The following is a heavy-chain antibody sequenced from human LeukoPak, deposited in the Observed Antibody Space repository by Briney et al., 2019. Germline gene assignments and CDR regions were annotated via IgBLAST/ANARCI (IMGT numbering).Heavy chain of an antibody. J-gene: IGHJ4*02. CDR3: ARQRWIQLCDY. CDR1: GGPISTSSYC. D-gene: IGHD5-18*01. V-gene: IGHV4-39*01. CDR2: IYYSGTI. Sequence: PSETLSLTCTVSGGPISTSSYCWGWIRQPPGKGLEWIGSIYYSGTIYYNPSLKSRVTISVDTSKNQFSLRLSSVTAADTAVYYCARQRWIQLCDYWGQGTLVTVSS.